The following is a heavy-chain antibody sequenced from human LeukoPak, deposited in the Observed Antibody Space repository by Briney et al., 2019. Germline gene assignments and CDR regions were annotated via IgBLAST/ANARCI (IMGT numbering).Heavy chain of an antibody. CDR2: MYISGST. V-gene: IGHV4-61*02. Sequence: PSESLSLTCTVSGGSISSGSYYWSWIRQPAGKGLEWIGRMYISGSTNYNPSLKSRVTISVDTSKNQFSLKLSSVTAADTAVYYCARDSTVTRGYYYYMDVRGKGTTVTVPS. CDR1: GGSISSGSYY. CDR3: ARDSTVTRGYYYYMDV. D-gene: IGHD4-17*01. J-gene: IGHJ6*03.